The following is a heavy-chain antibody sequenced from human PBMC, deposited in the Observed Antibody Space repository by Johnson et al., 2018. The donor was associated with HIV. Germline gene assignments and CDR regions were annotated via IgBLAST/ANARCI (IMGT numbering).Heavy chain of an antibody. Sequence: VQLVESGGGLVKPGGSLRLSCAASGFTFSNAWMSWVRQAPGKGLEWVGLIKSKTDGETTDYAAPVKGSFSISRDDSKNTLYVQMHSLKTEDTAVYYCTTDHGSPDALDIWGKGTMVTVSS. CDR2: IKSKTDGETT. V-gene: IGHV3-15*01. D-gene: IGHD1-14*01. CDR3: TTDHGSPDALDI. J-gene: IGHJ3*02. CDR1: GFTFSNAW.